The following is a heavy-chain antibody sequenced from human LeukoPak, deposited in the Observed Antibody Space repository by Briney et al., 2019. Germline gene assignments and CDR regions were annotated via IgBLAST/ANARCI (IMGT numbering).Heavy chain of an antibody. D-gene: IGHD4-17*01. V-gene: IGHV4-59*01. CDR3: ARLRAYDYGDYYYYGMDV. CDR1: GGSISSYY. CDR2: IYYSGST. Sequence: SETLSLTCTVSGGSISSYYWSWIRQPPGKGLEWIGYIYYSGSTNYNPSLKSRVTISVDTSKNQFSLKLGSVTAADTAVYYCARLRAYDYGDYYYYGMDVWGQGTTVTVSS. J-gene: IGHJ6*02.